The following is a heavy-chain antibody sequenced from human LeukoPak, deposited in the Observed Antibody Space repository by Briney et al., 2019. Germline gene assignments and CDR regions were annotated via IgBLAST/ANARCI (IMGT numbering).Heavy chain of an antibody. V-gene: IGHV3-23*01. CDR1: GFTFSSYA. J-gene: IGHJ4*02. CDR3: AKLIAVGDYDY. D-gene: IGHD3-10*01. CDR2: ISGSGGST. Sequence: AGRSLRLSCAASGFTFSSYAMSWVRQASGNGLEGVSAISGSGGSTYYADSVKGRFTISRDNSKNTLYLQMNSLRAEDTAVYYCAKLIAVGDYDYWGQGTLVTVSS.